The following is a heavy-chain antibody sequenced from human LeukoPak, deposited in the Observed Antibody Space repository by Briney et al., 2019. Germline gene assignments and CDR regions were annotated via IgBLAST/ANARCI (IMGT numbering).Heavy chain of an antibody. CDR2: ISSSGGST. Sequence: PGGSLRISCAASGFTFSRYAMIWVRQDPGKGLEWVSAISSSGGSTFYADSVKGRFTISRDNPENTLYLQMNSLRAEDTAVYYCAKYSSSWYDDYWGQGTLVTVSS. CDR1: GFTFSRYA. J-gene: IGHJ4*02. V-gene: IGHV3-23*01. D-gene: IGHD6-13*01. CDR3: AKYSSSWYDDY.